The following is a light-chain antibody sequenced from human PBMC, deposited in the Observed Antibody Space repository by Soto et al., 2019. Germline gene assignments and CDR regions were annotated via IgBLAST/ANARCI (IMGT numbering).Light chain of an antibody. Sequence: VVLTQSPATLSLSPGETASLSCRATHNISIYFAWYQQKLGQPPRLLIFDASNRATGIPARFIGSGSGTDFTLTVSSLEPEDFALYFCQQRSNWPPNTVGQGTKLEMK. V-gene: IGKV3-11*01. CDR3: QQRSNWPPNT. CDR1: HNISIY. CDR2: DAS. J-gene: IGKJ2*01.